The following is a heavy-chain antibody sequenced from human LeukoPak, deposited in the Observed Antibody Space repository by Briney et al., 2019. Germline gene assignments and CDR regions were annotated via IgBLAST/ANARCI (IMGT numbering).Heavy chain of an antibody. CDR1: GFTFGSYS. CDR2: ISSSSTYI. CDR3: ARRPTVGVPATPDSFYFDY. D-gene: IGHD2-2*01. J-gene: IGHJ4*02. V-gene: IGHV3-21*01. Sequence: GGSLRLSCAASGFTFGSYSMNWVRQAPGKGLEWVSSISSSSTYIYYADSVKGRFTISRDSAKNSLYLQMNSLRAEDTAVYYCARRPTVGVPATPDSFYFDYWGQGTLVAVSS.